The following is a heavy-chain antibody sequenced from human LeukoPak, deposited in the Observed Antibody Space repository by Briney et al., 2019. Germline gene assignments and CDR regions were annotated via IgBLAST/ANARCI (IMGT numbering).Heavy chain of an antibody. CDR1: GGSISSSSYS. J-gene: IGHJ4*02. Sequence: KPSETLSLTCTVSGGSISSSSYSWGWIRQPPGKGLEWIGSIYYSGTTYYNPSLKSRVTISVDTSKIQFSLKLSSVAASDTAVYYCARLYYDSSGHYWGQGTLVTVSS. CDR3: ARLYYDSSGHY. V-gene: IGHV4-39*07. CDR2: IYYSGTT. D-gene: IGHD3-22*01.